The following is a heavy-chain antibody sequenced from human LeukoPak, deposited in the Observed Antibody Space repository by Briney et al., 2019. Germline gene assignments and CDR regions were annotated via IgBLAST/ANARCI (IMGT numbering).Heavy chain of an antibody. CDR1: GGSISSSRYY. J-gene: IGHJ4*02. V-gene: IGHV4-39*01. D-gene: IGHD2-15*01. Sequence: PSETLSLTCTVSGGSISSSRYYWAWIRQPPGKGLEWSGSIYYSGSTNYNPSLKSRVTISVDTSKNQFSLKLGSVTAADTAVYYCARRGGGSFPAFDFWGQGMLVTVSS. CDR2: IYYSGST. CDR3: ARRGGGSFPAFDF.